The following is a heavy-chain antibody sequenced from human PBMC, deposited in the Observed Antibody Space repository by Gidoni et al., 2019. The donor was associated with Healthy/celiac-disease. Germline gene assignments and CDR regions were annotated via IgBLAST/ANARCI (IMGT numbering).Heavy chain of an antibody. V-gene: IGHV3-9*01. J-gene: IGHJ3*02. CDR2: ISWNSGSI. CDR1: GFTFDAYA. CDR3: AKDLDDYGDQRTFDI. D-gene: IGHD4-17*01. Sequence: VQLVESGGGLVQPGRSLRLSCAASGFTFDAYAMHWVRQAPGKGREWVSGISWNSGSIGYADSVKGRFTISRDNAKNSLYLQMNSLRAEDTALYYCAKDLDDYGDQRTFDIWGQGTMVTVSS.